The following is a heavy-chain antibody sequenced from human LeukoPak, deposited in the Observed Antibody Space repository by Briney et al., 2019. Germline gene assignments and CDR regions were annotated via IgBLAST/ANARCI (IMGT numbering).Heavy chain of an antibody. V-gene: IGHV4-38-2*02. CDR2: IYYSGTT. D-gene: IGHD6-19*01. J-gene: IGHJ4*02. CDR3: ARYSAVAGIDY. Sequence: PSETLSLTCTVSGYSISSGYYWGWIRQPPGKGLEWIDYIYYSGTTYYNPSLKSRVIVSVDTSKNQFSLKLSSVTAADTAVYYCARYSAVAGIDYWGQGTLVTVSS. CDR1: GYSISSGYY.